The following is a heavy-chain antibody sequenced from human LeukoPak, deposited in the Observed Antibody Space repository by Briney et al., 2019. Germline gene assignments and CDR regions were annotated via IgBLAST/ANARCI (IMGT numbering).Heavy chain of an antibody. D-gene: IGHD3-3*01. Sequence: GGSLRLSCAASGFTFSDCNMNWVRQAPGKGLEWVSYISSGSSTIYYADSVKGRFTISRDNARNSLSLQMDSLRVEDTAVYYCARLPGEFTIYDYWGQGTLVTVSS. CDR2: ISSGSSTI. J-gene: IGHJ4*02. CDR3: ARLPGEFTIYDY. CDR1: GFTFSDCN. V-gene: IGHV3-48*04.